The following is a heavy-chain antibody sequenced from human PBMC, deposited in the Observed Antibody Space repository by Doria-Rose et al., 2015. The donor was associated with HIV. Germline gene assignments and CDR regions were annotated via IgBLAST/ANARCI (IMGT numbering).Heavy chain of an antibody. V-gene: IGHV3-30*04. D-gene: IGHD5-12*01. Sequence: RSLRLSCAASGFSFLSYAMHWVRQAPGKGLEWVALISFDGSHQYYADSVKGRFTISRDNSKNTLFLQMNSLRAEDTAVYYCARVRLRSFDYWGQGTLVTVSS. CDR2: ISFDGSHQ. CDR3: ARVRLRSFDY. J-gene: IGHJ4*02. CDR1: GFSFLSYA.